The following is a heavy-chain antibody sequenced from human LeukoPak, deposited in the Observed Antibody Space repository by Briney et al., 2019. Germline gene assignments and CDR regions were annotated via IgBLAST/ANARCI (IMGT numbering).Heavy chain of an antibody. D-gene: IGHD4-17*01. CDR3: ARSRRDGDYLLNAFDI. CDR2: ISTSSIYI. V-gene: IGHV3-21*01. Sequence: GGSLRLSCSASGFSLSSHSMNCARQAPGKGLEWVSSISTSSIYIYHADSVKGRFTISRDNAKKSVYLQMNSLRTEDTAVYYCARSRRDGDYLLNAFDIWGQGTMVSVSS. J-gene: IGHJ3*02. CDR1: GFSLSSHS.